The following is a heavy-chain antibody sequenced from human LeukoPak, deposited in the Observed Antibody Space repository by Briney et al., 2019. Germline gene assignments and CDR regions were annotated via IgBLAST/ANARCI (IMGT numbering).Heavy chain of an antibody. Sequence: ASVKVSCKVSGYTLTELSMHWVRQAPGKGLEWMGGFDPEDGETIYAQKFQDRVTMTEDTSADTAYMELSSLRSDDTAVYYCATDASGYDYQGFYGMDVWGQGTTVTVSS. V-gene: IGHV1-24*01. CDR3: ATDASGYDYQGFYGMDV. CDR2: FDPEDGET. J-gene: IGHJ6*02. D-gene: IGHD5-12*01. CDR1: GYTLTELS.